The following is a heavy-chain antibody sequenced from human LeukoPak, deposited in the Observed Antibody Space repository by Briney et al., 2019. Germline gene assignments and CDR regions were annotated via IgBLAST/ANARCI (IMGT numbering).Heavy chain of an antibody. V-gene: IGHV4-39*07. CDR1: GGSISSSSYY. D-gene: IGHD6-13*01. CDR3: ARLISSSWYPGFDY. Sequence: SETLSLTCTVSGGSISSSSYYWGWIRQPPGKGLEWIGSIYYSGSTYYNPSLKSRVTISVDTSKNQFSLKLSSVTAADTAVYYCARLISSSWYPGFDYWGQGTLVTVSS. J-gene: IGHJ4*02. CDR2: IYYSGST.